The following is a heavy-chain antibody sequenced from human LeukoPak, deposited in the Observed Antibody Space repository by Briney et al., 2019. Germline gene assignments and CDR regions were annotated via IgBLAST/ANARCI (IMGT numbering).Heavy chain of an antibody. D-gene: IGHD5-24*01. J-gene: IGHJ6*03. CDR3: AREDGSYMDV. Sequence: SETLSLTCTVSGGSISNYYWSWIRQPPGKGLEWIGYIYYSGGTNYNPSLKSRVTISVDKSKNQFSLKLNSVTAADTAVYYCAREDGSYMDVWGKGTTVTVSS. CDR1: GGSISNYY. V-gene: IGHV4-59*12. CDR2: IYYSGGT.